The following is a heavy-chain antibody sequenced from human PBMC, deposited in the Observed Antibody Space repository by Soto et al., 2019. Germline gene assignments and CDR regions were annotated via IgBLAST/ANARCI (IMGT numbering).Heavy chain of an antibody. V-gene: IGHV4-59*01. Sequence: QVQLQESGPGLVKPSETLSLTCTVSGGSISSYYWSWIRQPPGKGLEWIGYIYYSGSTNYNPSLTGXVXIXIDTSKNQFSLKLSSVTAADTAVYYCARSWGYYFDYWGQGTLVTVSS. J-gene: IGHJ4*02. D-gene: IGHD3-16*01. CDR2: IYYSGST. CDR3: ARSWGYYFDY. CDR1: GGSISSYY.